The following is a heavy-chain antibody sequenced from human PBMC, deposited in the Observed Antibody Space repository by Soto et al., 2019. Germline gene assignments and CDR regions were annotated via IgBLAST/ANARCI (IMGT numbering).Heavy chain of an antibody. Sequence: ASVKVSCKASGGTFSSYAISWVRQAPGQGLEWMGGIIPIFGTANYAQKFQGRVTITADESTSTAYMELSSLRSEDTAVYYCARDYVGPGIAVANWFDPWGQGTLVTVS. CDR2: IIPIFGTA. CDR1: GGTFSSYA. J-gene: IGHJ5*02. CDR3: ARDYVGPGIAVANWFDP. V-gene: IGHV1-69*13. D-gene: IGHD6-19*01.